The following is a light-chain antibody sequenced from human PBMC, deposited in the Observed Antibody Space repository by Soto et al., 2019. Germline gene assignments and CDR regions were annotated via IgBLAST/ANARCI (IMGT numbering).Light chain of an antibody. CDR1: ESISSY. CDR3: QQYGSSPLT. Sequence: EIVLTQSPATLSLSPWERATLSCRASESISSYLAWYQQKPGQAPRLLIYRASSRATGIPDRFSGSGSGTDFTLTISRLEPEDFAMYYCQQYGSSPLTFGGGTKVDI. CDR2: RAS. J-gene: IGKJ4*01. V-gene: IGKV3-20*01.